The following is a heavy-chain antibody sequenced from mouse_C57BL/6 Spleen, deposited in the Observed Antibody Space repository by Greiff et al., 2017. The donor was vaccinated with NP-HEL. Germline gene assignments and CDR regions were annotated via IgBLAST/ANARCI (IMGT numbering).Heavy chain of an antibody. J-gene: IGHJ2*01. CDR1: GFTFSDYG. Sequence: EVKVVESGGGLVKPGGSLKLSCAASGFTFSDYGMHWVRQAPEKGLEWVAYVSSGSSTIYYADTVKGRFTSARDNAKNTLFLQMTSLRSEDTAMYYCAREVVAPYFDYWGQGTTLTVSS. V-gene: IGHV5-17*01. D-gene: IGHD1-1*01. CDR2: VSSGSSTI. CDR3: AREVVAPYFDY.